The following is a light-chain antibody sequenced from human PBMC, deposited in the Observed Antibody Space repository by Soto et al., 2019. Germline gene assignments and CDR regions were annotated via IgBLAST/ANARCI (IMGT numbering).Light chain of an antibody. CDR1: QSISTS. Sequence: DIQMTQSHSTLSASVEDRVTMTCRASQSISTSLAWYQHKPGKAPKLPIYKASTLQSGVPSRFSGSGSGTEFTLTTSSLLPDDFATYYCQQYNSSSRTFGQGTKVDIK. CDR2: KAS. J-gene: IGKJ1*01. CDR3: QQYNSSSRT. V-gene: IGKV1-5*03.